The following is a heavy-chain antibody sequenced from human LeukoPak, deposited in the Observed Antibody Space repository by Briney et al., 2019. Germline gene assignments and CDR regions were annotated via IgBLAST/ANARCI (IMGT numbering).Heavy chain of an antibody. CDR2: ISGSGGST. CDR3: ANIPFAGGWFWPGKSTTDY. V-gene: IGHV3-23*01. D-gene: IGHD6-19*01. Sequence: PGGSLRLSCAASGFTFSSYAMSWVRQAPGKGLEWVSAISGSGGSTYYADSVKGRFTISRDNSKNTLYLQMNSLRAEDTAVYYCANIPFAGGWFWPGKSTTDYWGQGTLVTVSS. J-gene: IGHJ4*02. CDR1: GFTFSSYA.